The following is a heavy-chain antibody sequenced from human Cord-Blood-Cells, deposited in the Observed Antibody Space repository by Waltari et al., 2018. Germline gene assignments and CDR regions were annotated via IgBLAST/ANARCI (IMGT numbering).Heavy chain of an antibody. CDR2: INHSGST. CDR1: GGSFSGYY. CDR3: ARGGELGGYCTGGVCYDY. V-gene: IGHV4-34*01. D-gene: IGHD2-8*02. Sequence: QVQLQQWGAGLLKPSETLSLTCAVYGGSFSGYYWSWIRQPPGKGLEWIGEINHSGSTNYNPSLKSRVTISVDTSKNQFSLKLSSVTAADTAVYYCARGGELGGYCTGGVCYDYWGQGTLVTVSS. J-gene: IGHJ4*02.